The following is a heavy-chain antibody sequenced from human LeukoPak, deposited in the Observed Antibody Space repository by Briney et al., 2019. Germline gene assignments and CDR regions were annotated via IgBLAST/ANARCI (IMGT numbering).Heavy chain of an antibody. D-gene: IGHD1-1*01. V-gene: IGHV4-59*01. CDR3: AREASDNDAFYI. J-gene: IGHJ3*02. Sequence: SETLSLTCTVSGGSISSYYWSWIRQPPGKGLEWIGYIYYSGSTNYNPSLKSRVTISVDTSKNQFSLKLSSVTAADTAVYYCAREASDNDAFYIWGQGTMVTVSS. CDR1: GGSISSYY. CDR2: IYYSGST.